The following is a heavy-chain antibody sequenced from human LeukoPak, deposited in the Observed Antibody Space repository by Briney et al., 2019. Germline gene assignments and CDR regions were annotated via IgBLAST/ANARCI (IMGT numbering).Heavy chain of an antibody. CDR2: IKQDGSEK. D-gene: IGHD6-19*01. CDR3: ARGQGLAD. V-gene: IGHV3-7*01. CDR1: GFTFSSYA. J-gene: IGHJ4*02. Sequence: GGSLRLSCAASGFTFSSYAMSWVRQAPGKGLEWVANIKQDGSEKYYVDSVKGRFTISRDNAKNSLYLQMNRLRAEDTAVYYCARGQGLADWGQGTLVTVSS.